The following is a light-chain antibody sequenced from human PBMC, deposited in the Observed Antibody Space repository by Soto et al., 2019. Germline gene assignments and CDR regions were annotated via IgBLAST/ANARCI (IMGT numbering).Light chain of an antibody. CDR2: QVT. CDR1: CSDIGYYNY. CDR3: SSNKIGSTYG. Sequence: QSVLTQPASVSGTPGQSITISCTGTCSDIGYYNYVSWFQQHPGKAPKLIISQVTNRPSGISTRFSGSKSGNTASLTISGLQAEAEALSYCSSNKIGSTYGFGTGTKGTVL. V-gene: IGLV2-14*01. J-gene: IGLJ1*01.